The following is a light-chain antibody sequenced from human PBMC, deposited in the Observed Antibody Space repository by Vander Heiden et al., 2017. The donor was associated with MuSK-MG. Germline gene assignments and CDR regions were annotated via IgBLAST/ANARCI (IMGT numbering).Light chain of an antibody. J-gene: IGKJ2*01. Sequence: DIQLTQSPPFLSAFVGDRATITRRPRQDINNDLAWYQQEPGKAPKLLIYAASTLQSGVPSRFSGSRSGTEFTLTINSLQPEDCATYYCQQLQSNPRTFGQGTKVEI. V-gene: IGKV1-9*01. CDR3: QQLQSNPRT. CDR1: QDINND. CDR2: AAS.